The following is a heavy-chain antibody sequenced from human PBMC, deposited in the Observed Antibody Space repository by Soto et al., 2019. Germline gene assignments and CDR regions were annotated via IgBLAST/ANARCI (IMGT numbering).Heavy chain of an antibody. J-gene: IGHJ4*02. V-gene: IGHV3-23*01. CDR1: GFTFSSYA. D-gene: IGHD2-2*01. Sequence: LRLSCAASGFTFSSYAISWVRQAPGKGLEWVSAISGSGGSTYYADSVKGRFTISRDNSKNTLYLQMNSLRAEDTAVYYCAKDRSYCSSTSCYPNGWYFDYWGQGTLVTVSS. CDR3: AKDRSYCSSTSCYPNGWYFDY. CDR2: ISGSGGST.